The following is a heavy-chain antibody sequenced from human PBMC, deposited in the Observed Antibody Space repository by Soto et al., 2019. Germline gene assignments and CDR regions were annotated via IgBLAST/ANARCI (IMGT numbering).Heavy chain of an antibody. Sequence: QVQLQQWGAGLLKPSETLSLTCAVYGGSFSGYYWSWIRQPPGKGLEWIGEIMHSGTTNYDPSLKSSLIRSVDTSKNQLSLELTSVTAAATAVHYCAGVKTGTLPYYVAFWGPGTRVIVSS. CDR3: AGVKTGTLPYYVAF. CDR2: IMHSGTT. CDR1: GGSFSGYY. V-gene: IGHV4-34*12. J-gene: IGHJ4*02. D-gene: IGHD1-1*01.